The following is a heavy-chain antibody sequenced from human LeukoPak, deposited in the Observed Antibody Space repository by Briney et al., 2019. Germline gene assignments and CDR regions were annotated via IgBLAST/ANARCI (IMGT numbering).Heavy chain of an antibody. CDR3: ARDLDDSSGYYLDY. CDR1: GGSISSYY. J-gene: IGHJ4*02. Sequence: SETLSLTCTVSGGSISSYYWSWIRQPPGKGLEWIGYIYYSGSTNYNPSLKSRVTISVDTSKNQFSLKLSSVTAADTAVYYCARDLDDSSGYYLDYWGQGTLVTVSS. CDR2: IYYSGST. D-gene: IGHD3-22*01. V-gene: IGHV4-59*01.